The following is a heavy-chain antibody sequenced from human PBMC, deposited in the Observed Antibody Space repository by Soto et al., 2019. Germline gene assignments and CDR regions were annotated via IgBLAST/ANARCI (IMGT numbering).Heavy chain of an antibody. CDR1: GGSISSYY. V-gene: IGHV4-59*12. J-gene: IGHJ3*02. D-gene: IGHD3-22*01. CDR2: IYHSGGT. Sequence: PSETLSLTCTVSGGSISSYYWSWVRQPPGKGLEWIGEIYHSGGTNSNPSLKSRVTMSVDKSQNQFSCRRSSVTAAYTPLYYCAIVSKDASVYYYGAFDTWGKETMVTV. CDR3: AIVSKDASVYYYGAFDT.